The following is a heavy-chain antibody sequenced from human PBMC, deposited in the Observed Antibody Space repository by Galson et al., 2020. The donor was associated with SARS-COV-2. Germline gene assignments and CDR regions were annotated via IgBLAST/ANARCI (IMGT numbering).Heavy chain of an antibody. Sequence: ETSETLSLTCTVSGGSISSYYWSWIRQPPGKGLEWIGYIYYSGSTNYNPSLKSRVTISVDTSKNQFSLKLSSVTAADTAVYYCARAGRGQQLALTYYYYGMDVWGQGTTVTVSS. CDR2: IYYSGST. D-gene: IGHD6-13*01. CDR3: ARAGRGQQLALTYYYYGMDV. J-gene: IGHJ6*02. CDR1: GGSISSYY. V-gene: IGHV4-59*01.